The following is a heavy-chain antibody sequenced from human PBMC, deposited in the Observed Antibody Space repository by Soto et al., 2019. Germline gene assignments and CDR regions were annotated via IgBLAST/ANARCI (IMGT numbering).Heavy chain of an antibody. D-gene: IGHD6-6*01. CDR3: ARDFNRWRGYSSSSGKYYFDY. V-gene: IGHV3-48*03. Sequence: EVQLVESGGGLVQPGGSLRLSCAASGFTFSSYEMNWVRQAPGKGLEWVSYISSSGSTIYYADSVKGRFTISRDNAKNSLYLQMNSLRAEDTAVYYCARDFNRWRGYSSSSGKYYFDYWGQGTLVTVSS. J-gene: IGHJ4*02. CDR1: GFTFSSYE. CDR2: ISSSGSTI.